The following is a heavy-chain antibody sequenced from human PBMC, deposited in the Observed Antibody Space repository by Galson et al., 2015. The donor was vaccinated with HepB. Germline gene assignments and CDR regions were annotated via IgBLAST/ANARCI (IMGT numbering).Heavy chain of an antibody. Sequence: SLRLSCAASGFTFSSYNMNWVRQAPGKGLDWISYISATGTTIEYADSVKGRFIISRDNAKNSLYLQVNSLRVEGTAVYYCARDSRATFGEPNWFDPWGQGTLVIVSS. CDR1: GFTFSSYN. D-gene: IGHD3-3*01. V-gene: IGHV3-48*03. CDR2: ISATGTTI. J-gene: IGHJ5*02. CDR3: ARDSRATFGEPNWFDP.